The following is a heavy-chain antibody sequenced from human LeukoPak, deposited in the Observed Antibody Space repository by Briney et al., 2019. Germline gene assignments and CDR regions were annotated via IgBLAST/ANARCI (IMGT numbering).Heavy chain of an antibody. V-gene: IGHV4-59*11. CDR3: ARGAGWYDY. CDR1: GGSISSHY. Sequence: PSETLSLTCAVSGGSISSHYWSWLRQPPGEGLEWIAYIHYTGRTNYNPSLKGRVTISVDTSNSQFSLNLNSVTAADTAVYYCARGAGWYDYWGQGTLVTVS. CDR2: IHYTGRT. J-gene: IGHJ4*02. D-gene: IGHD6-19*01.